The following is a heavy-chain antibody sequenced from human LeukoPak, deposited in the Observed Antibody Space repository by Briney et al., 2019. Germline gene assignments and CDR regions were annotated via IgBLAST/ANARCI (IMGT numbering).Heavy chain of an antibody. J-gene: IGHJ4*02. D-gene: IGHD2-2*01. V-gene: IGHV5-51*01. CDR1: GCTFTNYW. Sequence: GASLQISCKGFGCTFTNYWIGWVRQMPGRGLEGMGIVFPGDSDTTYSPSFQGRVTISADKSNNTAYLYWSSLEASDTAMYYCAVRGSRYCSSTSCYVSYWGQGTLVTVSS. CDR2: VFPGDSDT. CDR3: AVRGSRYCSSTSCYVSY.